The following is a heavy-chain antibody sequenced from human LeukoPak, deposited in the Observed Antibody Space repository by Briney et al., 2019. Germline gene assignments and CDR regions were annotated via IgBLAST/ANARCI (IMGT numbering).Heavy chain of an antibody. V-gene: IGHV3-15*01. J-gene: IGHJ4*02. CDR3: TTGPDRYYFDY. Sequence: PGGSLRLSCAASGFTFSNAWMSWVRQAPGKGLEWVGRIKSKTDGGTTDYAAPVKGRFTISRDDSKNTLYLRMNSLKTEDTAVYYCTTGPDRYYFDYWGQGTLVTVSS. CDR1: GFTFSNAW. CDR2: IKSKTDGGTT.